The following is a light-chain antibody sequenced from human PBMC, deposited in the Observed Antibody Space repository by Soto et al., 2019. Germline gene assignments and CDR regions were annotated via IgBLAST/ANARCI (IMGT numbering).Light chain of an antibody. J-gene: IGLJ2*01. CDR1: NIGSKN. Sequence: SYELTQPLSESVDLGQTATITCGGDNIGSKNVHWYQQKPGQAPVLVIYRDSNRPSGIPERFSGSNSRNTATLTISRAQAGDEADYYCQVWGGSTVVFGGGTKLTVL. CDR3: QVWGGSTVV. V-gene: IGLV3-9*01. CDR2: RDS.